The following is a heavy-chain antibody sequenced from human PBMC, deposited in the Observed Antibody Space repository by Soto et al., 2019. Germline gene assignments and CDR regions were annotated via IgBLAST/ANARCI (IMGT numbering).Heavy chain of an antibody. CDR2: IYYSGST. D-gene: IGHD3-22*01. CDR1: GGSISSYY. J-gene: IGHJ4*02. V-gene: IGHV4-59*01. Sequence: NPSETLSLTCTVSGGSISSYYWSWIRQPPGKGLEWIGYIYYSGSTNYNPSLKSRVTISVDTSKNQFSLKLSSVTAADTAVYYCARAPPLYYYDSSGYFFLGEYYFDYWGQGTLVTVSS. CDR3: ARAPPLYYYDSSGYFFLGEYYFDY.